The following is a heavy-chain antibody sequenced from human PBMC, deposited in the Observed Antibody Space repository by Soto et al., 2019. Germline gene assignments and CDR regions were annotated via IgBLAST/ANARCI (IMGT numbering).Heavy chain of an antibody. Sequence: GASVKVSCKVSGHTLTELSIPWVRQAPGKGLEWMGGFDTEDGETIYAQKFQGRVTMTEDTSTDTANMELSSLRSEDTAVYYCATAKYGDYSDYWGQGTLVTVSS. J-gene: IGHJ4*02. CDR3: ATAKYGDYSDY. CDR2: FDTEDGET. D-gene: IGHD4-17*01. CDR1: GHTLTELS. V-gene: IGHV1-24*01.